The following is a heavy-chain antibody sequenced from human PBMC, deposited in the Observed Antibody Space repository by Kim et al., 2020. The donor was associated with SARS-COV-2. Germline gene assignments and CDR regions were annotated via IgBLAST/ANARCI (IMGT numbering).Heavy chain of an antibody. V-gene: IGHV3-30*03. J-gene: IGHJ4*02. Sequence: SNKYYADSVKGRFTISRDNSKNTLYLQMNSLRAEDTAVYYCASPLGAFDYWGQGTLVTVSS. CDR2: SNK. CDR3: ASPLGAFDY.